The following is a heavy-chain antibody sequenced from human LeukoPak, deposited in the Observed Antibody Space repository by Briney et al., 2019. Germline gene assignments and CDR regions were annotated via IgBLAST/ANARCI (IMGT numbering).Heavy chain of an antibody. J-gene: IGHJ4*02. CDR2: IKQDGSEK. CDR1: GFTFTSYW. CDR3: AREVVRGVIDY. V-gene: IGHV3-7*01. D-gene: IGHD3-10*01. Sequence: GGSLRLSCAASGFTFTSYWMAWVRQAPGKGLEWVANIKQDGSEKFYVGSVKDRFTISRDNAKNSLYLQMNSLRAEDAAVYYCAREVVRGVIDYWGQGTLVTVSS.